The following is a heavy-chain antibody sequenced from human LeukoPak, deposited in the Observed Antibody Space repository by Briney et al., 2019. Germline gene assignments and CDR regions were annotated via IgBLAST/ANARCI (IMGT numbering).Heavy chain of an antibody. CDR2: IIPILGIA. D-gene: IGHD6-6*01. CDR3: ARGSSSSAYYYYMDV. Sequence: VASVKVSCKASGGTFSSYAISWVRQAPGQGLEWMGRIIPILGIANYAQKFQGRVTITADKSTSTAYMELSRLRSDDTAVYYCARGSSSSAYYYYMDVWGKGTTVTVSS. V-gene: IGHV1-69*04. J-gene: IGHJ6*03. CDR1: GGTFSSYA.